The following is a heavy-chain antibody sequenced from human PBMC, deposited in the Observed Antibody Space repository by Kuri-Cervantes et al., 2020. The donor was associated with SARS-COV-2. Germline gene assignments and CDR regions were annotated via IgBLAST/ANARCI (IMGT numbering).Heavy chain of an antibody. J-gene: IGHJ5*02. CDR2: SYPGDSDT. D-gene: IGHD2-15*01. CDR1: GYSFTSYW. Sequence: GESLKISCKGSGYSFTSYWIGWVRQMPGKGLEWMGISYPGDSDTRYSPSFQGQVTISADKSISTAYLPWSSLKASDTAMYYCARPGYGSGGSCYSLYHWGQGTLVTVSS. CDR3: ARPGYGSGGSCYSLYH. V-gene: IGHV5-51*01.